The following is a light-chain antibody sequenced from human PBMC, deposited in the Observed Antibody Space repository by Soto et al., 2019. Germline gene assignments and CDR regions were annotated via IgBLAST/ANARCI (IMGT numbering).Light chain of an antibody. Sequence: EIVLTQSPATLSLSPGERATLSCRASQSVSSYLAWYQQKPGQAPRLLIYDASNRATGIPARFSGSGSGTDFTLTISRLEPEDFAVYYCQQRSNWREFTFGPGTKVDIK. V-gene: IGKV3-11*01. CDR1: QSVSSY. J-gene: IGKJ3*01. CDR2: DAS. CDR3: QQRSNWREFT.